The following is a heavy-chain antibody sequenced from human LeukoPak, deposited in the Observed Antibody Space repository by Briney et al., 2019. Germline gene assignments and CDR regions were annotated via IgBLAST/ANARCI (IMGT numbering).Heavy chain of an antibody. CDR1: GFTFSSYW. D-gene: IGHD1-26*01. Sequence: GGSLRLSCAASGFTFSSYWMSWVRQAPGKGLEWVANIKQDGSEKYYVDSVKGRFTISRDNAKNSLYLQTNSLRADDTAVYYCARGRQTGGTYYPYDYWGQGTLVTVSS. V-gene: IGHV3-7*01. CDR2: IKQDGSEK. CDR3: ARGRQTGGTYYPYDY. J-gene: IGHJ4*02.